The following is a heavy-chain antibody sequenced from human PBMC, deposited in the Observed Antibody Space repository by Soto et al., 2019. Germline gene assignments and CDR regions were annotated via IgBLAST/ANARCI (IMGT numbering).Heavy chain of an antibody. CDR2: SIAILGKA. D-gene: IGHD3-22*01. CDR1: GGTFSSYA. V-gene: IGHV1-69*01. Sequence: QVQLVQSGAEVKKPGSSVKVSCKASGGTFSSYAISRVRQAPGQGLEWMGGSIAILGKANYAEKFQGRVTITADESTSTAYMELSSLRSEDTAVYYCARERGGAIIVGVTGTFDVWGQGTLVTVSS. J-gene: IGHJ3*01. CDR3: ARERGGAIIVGVTGTFDV.